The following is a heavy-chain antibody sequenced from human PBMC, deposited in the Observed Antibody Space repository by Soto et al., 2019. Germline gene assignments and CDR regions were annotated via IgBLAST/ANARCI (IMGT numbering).Heavy chain of an antibody. CDR1: GGTFSRYA. Sequence: QVQLVQSGAEVKKPGSSVKVSCKASGGTFSRYAISWVRQAPGQGLEWMGGIIPIFGTANYAQKFQGRVTIPADESTSTAYMELSSLSFEDPAVYYCARAIVGPTTTGWLDPWGQGTLVTVSS. V-gene: IGHV1-69*01. J-gene: IGHJ5*02. CDR3: ARAIVGPTTTGWLDP. CDR2: IIPIFGTA. D-gene: IGHD1-26*01.